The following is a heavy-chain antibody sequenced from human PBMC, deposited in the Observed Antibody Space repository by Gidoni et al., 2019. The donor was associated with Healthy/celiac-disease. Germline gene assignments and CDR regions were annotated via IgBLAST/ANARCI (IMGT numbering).Heavy chain of an antibody. CDR2: INHSGST. D-gene: IGHD6-19*01. Sequence: QVQLQQWGAGLLKPSETLSLTCAVYGGAFSGYYWSWIRQPPGKGLEWIGEINHSGSTNYNPSLKIRVTISVDTSKNQFSLKLSSVTAADTAVYYCARVRRGIAVAGTDYLDYWGQGTLVTVSS. CDR3: ARVRRGIAVAGTDYLDY. CDR1: GGAFSGYY. J-gene: IGHJ4*02. V-gene: IGHV4-34*01.